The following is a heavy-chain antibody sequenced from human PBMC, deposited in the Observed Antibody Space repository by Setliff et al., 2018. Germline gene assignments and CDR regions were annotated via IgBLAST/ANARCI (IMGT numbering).Heavy chain of an antibody. D-gene: IGHD3-16*01. V-gene: IGHV5-51*01. J-gene: IGHJ3*02. CDR3: ARRGTDSPLLTPHYDAFDI. Sequence: GESLKISCKGSGYSFTSYWIGWVRQMPGKGLEWMGIIYPGDSDTRYSPSFQGQVTISADKSISTAYLQWSSLKASDTAMCYCARRGTDSPLLTPHYDAFDIWGQGTMVTVSS. CDR1: GYSFTSYW. CDR2: IYPGDSDT.